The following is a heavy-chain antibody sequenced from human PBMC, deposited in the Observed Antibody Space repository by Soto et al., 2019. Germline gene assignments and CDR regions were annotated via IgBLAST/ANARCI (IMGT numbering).Heavy chain of an antibody. Sequence: HPGGSLRLSCAASGFIFNNYAICWVRQAPGKGLEWVAVISYDGSNKYYADSVKGRFTISRDNSKNTLYLQMNSLRAEDTAVYYCAKEALRYYYYGMDVWGQGTTVTVSS. V-gene: IGHV3-30*18. D-gene: IGHD5-12*01. CDR2: ISYDGSNK. CDR1: GFIFNNYA. J-gene: IGHJ6*02. CDR3: AKEALRYYYYGMDV.